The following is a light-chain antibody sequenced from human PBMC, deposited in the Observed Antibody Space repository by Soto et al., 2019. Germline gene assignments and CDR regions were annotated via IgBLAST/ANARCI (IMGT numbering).Light chain of an antibody. CDR2: EVR. V-gene: IGLV2-14*01. CDR3: SSYPSSSTLVV. Sequence: QSVLTQPASVSGSPGQSITISCTGTSSDVGGYNFVSWYQNHPGKAPKLMIYEVRNRPSGVSNRFSGYKSGNTASLTISGLQAEDEADYYCSSYPSSSTLVVFGGGTQLTVL. CDR1: SSDVGGYNF. J-gene: IGLJ2*01.